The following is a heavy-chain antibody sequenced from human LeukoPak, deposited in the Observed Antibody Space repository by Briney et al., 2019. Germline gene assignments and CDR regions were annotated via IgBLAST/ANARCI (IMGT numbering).Heavy chain of an antibody. V-gene: IGHV1-46*01. J-gene: IGHJ4*02. Sequence: GASVKVSCKASGYTFTSNYIHWVRQAPGQGLEWMGMIYPRDGSTSYAQKLQGRVTMTTDTSTSTAYMELRSLRSDDTAVYYCAREGTYYDFWSGYYTRPIPGHFDYWGQGTLVTVSS. CDR3: AREGTYYDFWSGYYTRPIPGHFDY. CDR1: GYTFTSNY. D-gene: IGHD3-3*01. CDR2: IYPRDGST.